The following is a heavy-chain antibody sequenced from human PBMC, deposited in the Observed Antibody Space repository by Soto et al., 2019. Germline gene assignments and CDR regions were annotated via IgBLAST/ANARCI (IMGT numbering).Heavy chain of an antibody. D-gene: IGHD3-16*01. CDR2: IKQDESEK. CDR1: GFSFSSYW. V-gene: IGHV3-7*01. J-gene: IGHJ4*02. CDR3: VRDVGFDYVN. Sequence: EAQLVESGGGLVQPGGSLRISCKGSGFSFSSYWMSWVRQAPGKGLEWVASIKQDESEKYYVDSVKGRFTISRDNVDDSVFLHMNSLSAEDTAVYFCVRDVGFDYVNWGQGTLVTVSS.